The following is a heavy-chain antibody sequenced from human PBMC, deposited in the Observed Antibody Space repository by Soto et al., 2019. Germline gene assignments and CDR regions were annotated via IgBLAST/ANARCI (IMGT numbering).Heavy chain of an antibody. D-gene: IGHD3-3*01. CDR2: IYPSDSDT. Sequence: GESLKISCKGSGYNFAGYWIAWVRQMPGKGLELMGIIYPSDSDTRYRPSFQGQVTISADKSISSAYLQWSSLRASDTAMYNCARGGVSTRTFDYWGQGTPVTVSS. CDR3: ARGGVSTRTFDY. J-gene: IGHJ4*02. V-gene: IGHV5-51*01. CDR1: GYNFAGYW.